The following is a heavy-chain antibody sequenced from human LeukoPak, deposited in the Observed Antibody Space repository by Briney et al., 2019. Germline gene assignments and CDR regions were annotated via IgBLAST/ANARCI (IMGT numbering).Heavy chain of an antibody. V-gene: IGHV4-34*01. CDR1: GGSFSGYY. D-gene: IGHD3-9*01. Sequence: SETLSLTCAVYGGSFSGYYWSWIRQPPGKGLEWIGEINHSGSTNYNPSLKSRVTISVDTSKNQFSLKLNPVTAADTAVYYCARGPYDILTGPIGMDVWGKGTTVTVSS. J-gene: IGHJ6*04. CDR2: INHSGST. CDR3: ARGPYDILTGPIGMDV.